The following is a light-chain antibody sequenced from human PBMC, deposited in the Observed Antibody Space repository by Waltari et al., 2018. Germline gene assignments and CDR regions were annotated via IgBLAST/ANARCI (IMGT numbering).Light chain of an antibody. CDR1: QSISFS. V-gene: IGKV1-39*01. CDR3: QQSYSLPFT. CDR2: ASS. J-gene: IGKJ3*01. Sequence: DIHMTQSPSSLSASIGGSVTITCRASQSISFSLNWYHQVPGKAPKLLIYASSFSQMDVPSRVTGSGSGTDFTLTITGLQPEDFATYFCQQSYSLPFTFGPGTRVDVK.